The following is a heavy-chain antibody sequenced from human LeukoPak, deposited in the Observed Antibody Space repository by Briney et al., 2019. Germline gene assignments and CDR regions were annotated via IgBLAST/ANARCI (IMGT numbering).Heavy chain of an antibody. V-gene: IGHV3-15*01. CDR3: TTDLRWELRPFDY. CDR1: GFSFSNAW. J-gene: IGHJ4*02. CDR2: IKSKTDGGTT. D-gene: IGHD1-26*01. Sequence: GGSLRLSCAASGFSFSNAWMSWVRRAPGKGLEWVGRIKSKTDGGTTDYAAPVKGRFIISRDDSKNTLYLQMNSLKTEDTAVYYCTTDLRWELRPFDYWGQGTLVTVSS.